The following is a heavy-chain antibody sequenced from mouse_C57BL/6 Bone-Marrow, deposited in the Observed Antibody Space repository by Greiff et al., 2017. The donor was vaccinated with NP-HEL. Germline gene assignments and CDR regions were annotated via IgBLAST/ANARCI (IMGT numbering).Heavy chain of an antibody. V-gene: IGHV3-6*01. CDR1: GYSITSGYY. Sequence: EVKLQESGPGLVKPSQSLSLTCSVTGYSITSGYYWNWIRQFPGNKLEWIGYISYDGSNNYNPSLKNRISITRDTSKNQFFLKLNSVTTEDTATYYCAREGYYGYDEDYWGQGTTLTVSS. CDR2: ISYDGSN. D-gene: IGHD2-2*01. J-gene: IGHJ2*01. CDR3: AREGYYGYDEDY.